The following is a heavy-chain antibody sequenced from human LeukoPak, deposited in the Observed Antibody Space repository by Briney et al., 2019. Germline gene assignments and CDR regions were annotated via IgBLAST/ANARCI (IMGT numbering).Heavy chain of an antibody. CDR2: ISTFNDKT. D-gene: IGHD6-13*01. V-gene: IGHV1-18*01. CDR3: ARSGSSSWSTLFDY. J-gene: IGHJ4*02. CDR1: GYVFTSFG. Sequence: ASLKVSCKASGYVFTSFGITWVRHAPGQGLEWMGRISTFNDKTVFAEKFQGRLSMNTDTTTAYMTLRRLRSDDTAVYYCARSGSSSWSTLFDYWGQGSLVTVSS.